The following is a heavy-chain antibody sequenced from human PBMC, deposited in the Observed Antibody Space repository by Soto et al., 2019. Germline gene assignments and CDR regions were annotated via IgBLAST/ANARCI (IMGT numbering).Heavy chain of an antibody. J-gene: IGHJ6*02. CDR1: GYTFTSYA. V-gene: IGHV1-3*01. CDR2: INAGNGNT. D-gene: IGHD3-3*01. Sequence: SVKLSCKASGYTFTSYAMHLVRQAPGKRLEWMGWINAGNGNTKYSQKLQGRVTMTTDTSTSTAYMELRSLRSDDTAVYYCARDYDFWGGTDYYYGMDVWGQGTTVTVSS. CDR3: ARDYDFWGGTDYYYGMDV.